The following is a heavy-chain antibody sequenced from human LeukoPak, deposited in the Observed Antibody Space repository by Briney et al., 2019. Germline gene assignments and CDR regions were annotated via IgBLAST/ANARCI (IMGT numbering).Heavy chain of an antibody. CDR3: ARDKRHSYGRYFDP. Sequence: SETLSLTCTVSGDSISTYHWNWIRKPPGKGLEWIGDMQSSGISNYNPSLKNRVNIFVDTSKNQFVLNLRSVTAADTAVYYCARDKRHSYGRYFDPWGQGMLVTVSS. D-gene: IGHD5-18*01. J-gene: IGHJ4*02. CDR2: MQSSGIS. CDR1: GDSISTYH. V-gene: IGHV4-59*01.